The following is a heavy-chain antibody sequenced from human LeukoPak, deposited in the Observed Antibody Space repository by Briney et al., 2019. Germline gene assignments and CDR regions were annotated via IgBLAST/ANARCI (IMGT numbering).Heavy chain of an antibody. Sequence: GGSLRLSCAASGFTFVSYAMTWVRQAPGKGLQWVSAINGGGETTHYADSVKGRFTISRDKSTNTLFLQMSSLRAEDTAVYYCARVRANWYEDYWGQGTLVTVSS. J-gene: IGHJ4*02. CDR1: GFTFVSYA. V-gene: IGHV3-23*01. CDR3: ARVRANWYEDY. CDR2: INGGGETT. D-gene: IGHD6-13*01.